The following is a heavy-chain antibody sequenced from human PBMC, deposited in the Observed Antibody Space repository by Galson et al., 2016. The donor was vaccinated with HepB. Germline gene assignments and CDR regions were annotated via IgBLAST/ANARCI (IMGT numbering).Heavy chain of an antibody. CDR3: ARDETYCSGGSCYDGQPFDY. V-gene: IGHV3-48*04. J-gene: IGHJ4*02. CDR2: ISSSSRTI. D-gene: IGHD2-15*01. CDR1: GFTFSSYS. Sequence: SLRLSCAASGFTFSSYSMNWVRQAPGKGLEWLSYISSSSRTIYYAASVKGRFTISRDNAKNSLYLQMNSLRAEDTAVYYCARDETYCSGGSCYDGQPFDYWGQGTLVTVSS.